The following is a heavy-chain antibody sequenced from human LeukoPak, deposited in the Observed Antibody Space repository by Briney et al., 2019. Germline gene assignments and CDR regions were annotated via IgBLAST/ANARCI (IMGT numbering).Heavy chain of an antibody. CDR2: IKSDGSST. V-gene: IGHV3-74*03. D-gene: IGHD3-10*01. Sequence: GGSLRLSCAVSGFTFRSYWMHWVRQAPGKGLVWVSSIKSDGSSTTYADSVKGRFTISRDNAENTLYLQMNSLRVEDAAVYYCARISTMVRHYWGQGTLVTVSS. CDR1: GFTFRSYW. J-gene: IGHJ4*02. CDR3: ARISTMVRHY.